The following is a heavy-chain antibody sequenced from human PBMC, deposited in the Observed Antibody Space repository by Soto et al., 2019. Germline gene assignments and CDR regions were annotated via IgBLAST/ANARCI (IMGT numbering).Heavy chain of an antibody. CDR2: IKQDGSEK. CDR1: GFTFSSYW. Sequence: PGGSLRLSCAPSGFTFSSYWMSWVRQAPGKGLEWVANIKQDGSEKYYVDSVKGRFTISRDNAKNSLYLQMNSLRAEDTAVYYCARDKGYFDYWGQGTLVTVSS. V-gene: IGHV3-7*05. CDR3: ARDKGYFDY. J-gene: IGHJ4*02.